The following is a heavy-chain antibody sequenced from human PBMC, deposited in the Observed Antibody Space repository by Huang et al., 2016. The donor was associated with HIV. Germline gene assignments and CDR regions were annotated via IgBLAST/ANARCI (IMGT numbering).Heavy chain of an antibody. CDR2: TQPGEST. CDR1: GDSIKSGNYY. V-gene: IGHV4-61*09. CDR3: ARMMSNYYNGT. J-gene: IGHJ4*02. Sequence: QVHLQESGPALVKPSQTLPLMCSVSGDSIKSGNYYWSWIRKPAGEGLEYIGHTQPGESTNYSPALNSRVTMSLDTSKNRCFMQLSSVTTADTAVYYCARMMSNYYNGTWGQGTLVIVSS. D-gene: IGHD3-10*01.